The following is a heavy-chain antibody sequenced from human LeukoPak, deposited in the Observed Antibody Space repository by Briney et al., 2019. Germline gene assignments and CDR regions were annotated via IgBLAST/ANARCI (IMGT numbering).Heavy chain of an antibody. CDR2: IYTSGST. J-gene: IGHJ6*03. CDR3: ARDWWLRNDYYYYYYMDV. V-gene: IGHV4-4*07. CDR1: GGSISSYY. D-gene: IGHD5-12*01. Sequence: SETLSLTCTVSGGSISSYYWSWIRQPAGKGLEWIGRIYTSGSTNDNPSLKSRATMSVDTSKNQFSLKLSSVTAADTAVYYCARDWWLRNDYYYYYYMDVWGKGTTVTVSS.